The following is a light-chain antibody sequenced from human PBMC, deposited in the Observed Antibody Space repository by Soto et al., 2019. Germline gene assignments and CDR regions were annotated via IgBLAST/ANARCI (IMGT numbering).Light chain of an antibody. CDR3: AAWDDSLNEYV. CDR2: GNN. V-gene: IGLV1-44*01. J-gene: IGLJ1*01. CDR1: SSNIGRNS. Sequence: QSVLTQAPSVSGTPGQRVTITCSGSSSNIGRNSVNWYQHLPGTAPKLLTHGNNHRPSGVPDRFSGSKSGTSASLAISGLXPEDEADYCCAAWDDSLNEYVFGDGTKVTLL.